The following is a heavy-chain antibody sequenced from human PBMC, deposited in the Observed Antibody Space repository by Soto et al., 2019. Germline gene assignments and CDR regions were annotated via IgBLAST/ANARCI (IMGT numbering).Heavy chain of an antibody. J-gene: IGHJ5*02. CDR2: ISGGGDRT. V-gene: IGHV3-23*01. D-gene: IGHD3-3*01. CDR3: AKDPSYDFWSGDWFDP. CDR1: GFTFSNYA. Sequence: GGSLRLSCAASGFTFSNYAMSWVRQAPGKGLERVSAISGGGDRTYYADSVKGRFTISRDNSRNTLYLQMTSLRADDTALYYCAKDPSYDFWSGDWFDPWGQGTLVTVSS.